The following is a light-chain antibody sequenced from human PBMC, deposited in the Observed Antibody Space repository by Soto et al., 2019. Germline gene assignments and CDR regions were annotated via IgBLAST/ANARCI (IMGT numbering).Light chain of an antibody. V-gene: IGLV2-14*03. CDR3: TAFAPGRIYV. J-gene: IGLJ1*01. CDR1: SRDLGAYDL. Sequence: QSAPTHPASVSASPAQSMTFSCMGTSRDLGAYDLVSWYHQHPCSPPKLIIYTVPHCFSGLSYRFTGSKSGNTAPLTTCRLPAEDEADYYCTAFAPGRIYVFGSGTKVTV. CDR2: TVP.